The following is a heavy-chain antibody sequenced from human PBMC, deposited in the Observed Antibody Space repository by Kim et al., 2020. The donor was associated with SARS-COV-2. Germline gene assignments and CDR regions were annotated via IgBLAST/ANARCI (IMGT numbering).Heavy chain of an antibody. CDR1: GYTFTSYA. CDR2: INAGNGNT. V-gene: IGHV1-3*01. J-gene: IGHJ6*02. D-gene: IGHD4-17*01. Sequence: ASVKVSCKASGYTFTSYAMHWVRQAPGQRLEWMGWINAGNGNTKYSQKFQGRVTITRDTSASTAYMELSSLRSEDTAVYYCARDHYGAHYYYGMDVWGQGTTVTVSS. CDR3: ARDHYGAHYYYGMDV.